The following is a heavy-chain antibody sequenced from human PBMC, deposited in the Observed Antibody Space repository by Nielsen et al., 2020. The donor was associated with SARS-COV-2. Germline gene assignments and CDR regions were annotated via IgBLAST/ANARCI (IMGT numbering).Heavy chain of an antibody. CDR3: ARGRREAACMDV. CDR2: INHSGST. V-gene: IGHV4-34*01. J-gene: IGHJ6*02. D-gene: IGHD6-13*01. CDR1: GGSFSGYY. Sequence: GSLRLSCAVYGGSFSGYYWGWIRQPPGKGLEWIGEINHSGSTNYNPSLKSRVTISVDTSKNQFSLKLSSVTAADTAVYYCARGRREAACMDVWGQGTTVTVSS.